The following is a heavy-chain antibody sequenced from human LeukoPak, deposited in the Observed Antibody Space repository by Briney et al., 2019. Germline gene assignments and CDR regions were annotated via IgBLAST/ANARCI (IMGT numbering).Heavy chain of an antibody. CDR2: INSNGSST. D-gene: IGHD5-12*01. Sequence: GSLGLSCAASGFPFSNYWMHWVRQAPGKGLVWVSRINSNGSSTNYADSVKGRFTISRDNAKNTLYLQMSSLRAEDTAVYYCAKGGATICDNWGQGTLVTVSS. V-gene: IGHV3-74*01. CDR1: GFPFSNYW. J-gene: IGHJ4*02. CDR3: AKGGATICDN.